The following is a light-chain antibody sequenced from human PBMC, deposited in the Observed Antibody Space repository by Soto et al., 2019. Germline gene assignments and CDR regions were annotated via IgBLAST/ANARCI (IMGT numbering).Light chain of an antibody. CDR2: GAS. CDR3: QQYNNWPPS. CDR1: QSVSGN. J-gene: IGKJ1*01. V-gene: IGKV3-15*01. Sequence: EIVMTQSPATLSVSPGESATLSCRASQSVSGNLAWYQQKPGQAPRLLIYGASTRATGIPARFSGSGSGTESTLTISSLQSEDFAVYYCQQYNNWPPSFGQGTKVEIK.